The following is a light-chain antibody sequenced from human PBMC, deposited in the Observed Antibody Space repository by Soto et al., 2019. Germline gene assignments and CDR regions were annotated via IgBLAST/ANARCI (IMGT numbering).Light chain of an antibody. CDR1: QGIRND. J-gene: IGKJ2*01. CDR3: LQDYSYPYT. Sequence: AIQMTQSPSSLSASVGDRVTISCRASQGIRNDLAWYQQKPGKAPKVLIYAAFMLQSGVPSRFGGSGSGTDFTLTISSLQPEDFATYYCLQDYSYPYTFGQGTKLEIK. V-gene: IGKV1-6*01. CDR2: AAF.